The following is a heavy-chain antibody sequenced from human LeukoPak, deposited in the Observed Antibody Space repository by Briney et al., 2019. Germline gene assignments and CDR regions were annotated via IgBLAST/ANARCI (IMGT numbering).Heavy chain of an antibody. CDR1: GGTFSSYA. CDR3: ARGGTGLSTTDY. D-gene: IGHD1-26*01. Sequence: SVKVSCKASGGTFSSYAISWVRQAPGRGLEWMGRIIPIFGTANYAQKFQGRVTITTDESTSTAYMELSSLRSEDTAVYYCARGGTGLSTTDYWGQGTLVTVSS. CDR2: IIPIFGTA. J-gene: IGHJ4*02. V-gene: IGHV1-69*05.